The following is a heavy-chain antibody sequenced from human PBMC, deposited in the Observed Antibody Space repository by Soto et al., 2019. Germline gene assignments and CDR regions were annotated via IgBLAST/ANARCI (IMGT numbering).Heavy chain of an antibody. J-gene: IGHJ3*02. V-gene: IGHV4-39*01. CDR1: GGSISSSSYY. CDR2: IYYSGST. Sequence: PSETLSLTCTVSGGSISSSSYYWGWIRQPPGKGLEWIGSIYYSGSTYYNPSLKSRVTISVDTSKNQFSLKLSSVTAADTAVYYCARHLTHDYGDYVAAFDIWGQGTMVTVSS. D-gene: IGHD4-17*01. CDR3: ARHLTHDYGDYVAAFDI.